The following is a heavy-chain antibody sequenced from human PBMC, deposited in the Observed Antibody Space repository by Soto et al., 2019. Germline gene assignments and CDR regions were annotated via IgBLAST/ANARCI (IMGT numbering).Heavy chain of an antibody. Sequence: QVQLVESGGGVVQPGRSLRLSCAASGFTFSSYAMHWVRQAPGKGLEWVAVISYDGSNKYYADSVKGRFTISRDNSKNTLYLQMNSLRAEDTAVYYCARDVGYYDSSGYRGGYLDYWGQGNLVTVSS. CDR2: ISYDGSNK. J-gene: IGHJ4*02. D-gene: IGHD3-22*01. V-gene: IGHV3-30-3*01. CDR3: ARDVGYYDSSGYRGGYLDY. CDR1: GFTFSSYA.